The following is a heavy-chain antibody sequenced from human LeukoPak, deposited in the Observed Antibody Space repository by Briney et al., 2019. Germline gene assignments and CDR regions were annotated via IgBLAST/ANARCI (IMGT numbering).Heavy chain of an antibody. D-gene: IGHD5-18*01. V-gene: IGHV3-30*02. CDR2: IGDDGRKK. CDR1: GFTFSGYG. J-gene: IGHJ4*02. Sequence: GGSLRLSCAASGFTFSGYGMHWVRQAPGKGLEWVAFIGDDGRKKHYADSVKGRFTISRDNSKNTLYLQMNSLRAEDTAVYYCAKDLPYSFGDWGQGTLVTVSS. CDR3: AKDLPYSFGD.